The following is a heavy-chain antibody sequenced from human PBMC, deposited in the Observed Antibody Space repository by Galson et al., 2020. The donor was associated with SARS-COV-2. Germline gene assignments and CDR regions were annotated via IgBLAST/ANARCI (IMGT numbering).Heavy chain of an antibody. J-gene: IGHJ3*01. CDR3: ARGNYEFDV. Sequence: SETLSLTCAISGDSVSTRRFAWYWIRQSPSRGLEWLGRTYYRSQWYNEYALSVRSGITVNPDISRNQFSLQLKSVTPEDTAVYYCARGNYEFDVWGQGTVVTVSS. CDR2: TYYRSQWYN. V-gene: IGHV6-1*01. D-gene: IGHD3-16*01. CDR1: GDSVSTRRFA.